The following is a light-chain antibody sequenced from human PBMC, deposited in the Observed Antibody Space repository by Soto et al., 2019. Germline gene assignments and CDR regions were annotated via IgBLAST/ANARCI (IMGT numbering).Light chain of an antibody. CDR3: QQYIDWPPYT. Sequence: EIALTQSPGTLSLSPGESATLSCRASQSVGRNYLAWFQHKPGQAPRLVIYDASTRAAGVPGRFSGSGSGTDFTLTITSLQSEDFAVYYCQQYIDWPPYTFGQGTKLQIK. V-gene: IGKV3D-20*02. CDR2: DAS. J-gene: IGKJ2*01. CDR1: QSVGRN.